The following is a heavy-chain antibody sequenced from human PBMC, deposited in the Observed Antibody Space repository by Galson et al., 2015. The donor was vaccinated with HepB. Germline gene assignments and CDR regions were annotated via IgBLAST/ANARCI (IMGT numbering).Heavy chain of an antibody. V-gene: IGHV1-24*01. CDR2: FDPEDGET. CDR3: ATDKVTAIGAFDI. Sequence: SVKVSCKVSGYTLTELPMHWVRQAPGKGLEWMGGFDPEDGETIYAQKFQGRVTMTEDTSTDTAYMELSSLRSEDTAVYYCATDKVTAIGAFDIWGQGTMVTVSS. J-gene: IGHJ3*02. CDR1: GYTLTELP. D-gene: IGHD2-21*02.